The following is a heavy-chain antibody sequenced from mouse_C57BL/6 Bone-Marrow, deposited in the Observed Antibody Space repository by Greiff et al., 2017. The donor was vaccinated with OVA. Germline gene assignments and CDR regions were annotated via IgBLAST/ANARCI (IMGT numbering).Heavy chain of an antibody. D-gene: IGHD4-1*01. J-gene: IGHJ1*03. Sequence: EVQGVESGGGLVQSGRSLRLSCATSGFTFTDFYMEWVRQAPGKGLEWIAASRNKANDYTTEYSASVKGRFIVSRDTSQSILYLQMNALRAEDTAICYWSRDNWDWYLDVWGTGTTVTVSS. CDR3: SRDNWDWYLDV. V-gene: IGHV7-1*01. CDR2: SRNKANDYTT. CDR1: GFTFTDFY.